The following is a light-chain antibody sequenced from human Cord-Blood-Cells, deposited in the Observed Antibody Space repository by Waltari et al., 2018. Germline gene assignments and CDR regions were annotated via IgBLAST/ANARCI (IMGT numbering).Light chain of an antibody. CDR2: RNN. CDR3: AAWDDSLSGHVV. Sequence: QSVLTQPPSASGTPGQRVTISCSGRSPNLGSNSVPWYQQRPGTAPKLRIYRNNQRPSGVPDRFSGSKSGTSASLAISGLRSEDEADYYCAAWDDSLSGHVVFGGGTKLTVL. CDR1: SPNLGSNS. V-gene: IGLV1-47*01. J-gene: IGLJ2*01.